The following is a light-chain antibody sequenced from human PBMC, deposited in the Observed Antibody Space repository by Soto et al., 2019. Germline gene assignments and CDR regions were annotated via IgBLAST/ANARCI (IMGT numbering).Light chain of an antibody. J-gene: IGLJ2*01. CDR2: DVN. CDR3: CSYAGSYTLV. Sequence: QSVLTQPRSVSGSPGQSVTLCCTGTSSDVGGYHYVSWYQHHPGKAPKIIIYDVNKRPSGVPDRFSGSKSGNTASLTISGLQTEDEADYYCCSYAGSYTLVFGGGTKLTVL. V-gene: IGLV2-11*01. CDR1: SSDVGGYHY.